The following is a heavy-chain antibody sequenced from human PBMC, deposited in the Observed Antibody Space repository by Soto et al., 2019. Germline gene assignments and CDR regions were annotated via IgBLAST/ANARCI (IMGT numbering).Heavy chain of an antibody. Sequence: QVQLVESGGGVVQPGRSLRLSCAASGFTFSSYGMHWVRQAPGKGLEWVAVISYDGSNKYYADSVKGRFTISRDNSKHTLYLQMNSLRAEDTAVYYCAKDSMVRGVIITTQFDYCGQGTLVTVSS. CDR1: GFTFSSYG. CDR3: AKDSMVRGVIITTQFDY. CDR2: ISYDGSNK. V-gene: IGHV3-30*18. D-gene: IGHD3-10*01. J-gene: IGHJ4*02.